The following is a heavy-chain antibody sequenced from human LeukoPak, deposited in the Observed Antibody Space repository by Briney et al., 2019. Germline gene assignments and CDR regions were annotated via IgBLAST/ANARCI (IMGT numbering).Heavy chain of an antibody. CDR2: LIGSSGST. CDR1: GFTSTNYA. V-gene: IGHV3-23*01. J-gene: IGHJ4*02. D-gene: IGHD5-12*01. Sequence: GGSLRLSCAASGFTSTNYAMNWVRQAPGEGLEWVSVLIGSSGSTDYADSVKGRFTISRDISKNTLFLQMNSLRAEDTGIYYCAKGAYDYIEIAYFDSWGQGTLVTVSS. CDR3: AKGAYDYIEIAYFDS.